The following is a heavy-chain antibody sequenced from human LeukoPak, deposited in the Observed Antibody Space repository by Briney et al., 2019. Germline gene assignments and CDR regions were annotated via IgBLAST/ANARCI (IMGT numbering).Heavy chain of an antibody. CDR3: AREVLGSGSYYV. V-gene: IGHV4-30-4*01. CDR1: GGSISSGDYY. Sequence: SETLSLTCTVSGGSISSGDYYWSWIRQPPGKGLEWIGYIYYSGSTYYNPSLKSRVTISVDTSKNQFSLKLSSVTAADTAVYYCAREVLGSGSYYVWGKGTTVTVSS. J-gene: IGHJ6*04. CDR2: IYYSGST. D-gene: IGHD3-10*01.